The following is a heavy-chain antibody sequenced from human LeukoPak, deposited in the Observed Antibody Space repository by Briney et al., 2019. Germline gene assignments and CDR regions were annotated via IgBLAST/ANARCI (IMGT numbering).Heavy chain of an antibody. Sequence: ASVKVSCKASGYTFTSYGISWVRQAPGQGLEWMGWISAYNGNTNYAQKLQGRVTMTTDTSTSTAYMELRSLRSDDTAVYYCAKNDILTGYYGTWGQGTLVTVSS. J-gene: IGHJ5*02. D-gene: IGHD3-9*01. V-gene: IGHV1-18*01. CDR3: AKNDILTGYYGT. CDR1: GYTFTSYG. CDR2: ISAYNGNT.